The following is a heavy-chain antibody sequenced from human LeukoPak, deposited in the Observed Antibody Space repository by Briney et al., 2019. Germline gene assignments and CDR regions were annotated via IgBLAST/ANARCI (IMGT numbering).Heavy chain of an antibody. V-gene: IGHV3-33*08. Sequence: GGSLRLSCAASGFTFSRFPIHWVRQAPGQGLEWVAVIWYDGSNKYYADSVKGRFTISRDNSKNTLYLQMNSLRAEDTAVYYCARDSAYYDISRGYYYYGMDVWGQGTTVTVSS. CDR3: ARDSAYYDISRGYYYYGMDV. J-gene: IGHJ6*02. CDR2: IWYDGSNK. CDR1: GFTFSRFP. D-gene: IGHD3-9*01.